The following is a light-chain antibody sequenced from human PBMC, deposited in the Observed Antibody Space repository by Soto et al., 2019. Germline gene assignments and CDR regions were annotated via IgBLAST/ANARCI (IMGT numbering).Light chain of an antibody. V-gene: IGKV3-20*01. Sequence: EIVLTQSPGALSLSPGERVTLSCWASESVGGYLAWYQQKPGQAPRLLIYGATNRTTGTPARFSVTGFETAFTLAISRLEPEDFAVYYCQQYDTSPAITFGQGTRLEIK. J-gene: IGKJ5*01. CDR2: GAT. CDR1: ESVGGY. CDR3: QQYDTSPAIT.